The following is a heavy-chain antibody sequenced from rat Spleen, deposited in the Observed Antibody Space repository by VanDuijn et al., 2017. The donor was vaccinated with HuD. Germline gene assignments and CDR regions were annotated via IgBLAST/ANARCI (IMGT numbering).Heavy chain of an antibody. D-gene: IGHD1-7*01. J-gene: IGHJ4*01. Sequence: EVQLVESGGGLVQPGRSLKLSCAASGFTFSDYNMAWVRQAPKKGLEWVATISYGDSSGHSGTYYRDSVKGRFTISRDNTQSTLSLQMDSLRSEDTATYDCARHLTGHGVMDAWGQGASVTVSS. V-gene: IGHV5-7*01. CDR2: ISYGDSSGHSGT. CDR3: ARHLTGHGVMDA. CDR1: GFTFSDYN.